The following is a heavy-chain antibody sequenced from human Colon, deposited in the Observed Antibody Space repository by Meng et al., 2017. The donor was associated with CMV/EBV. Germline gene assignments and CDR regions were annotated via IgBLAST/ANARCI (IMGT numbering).Heavy chain of an antibody. V-gene: IGHV3-11*04. Sequence: GESLKISCPASGFTFRDYYMTWIRQAPGKGLEWVSYISASGNDIYYADSVKGRFTISTDDAKNSVSLQMNSLRAEDTAVYYCAGGDGWHFDSWGQGTQVTVSS. J-gene: IGHJ4*02. D-gene: IGHD2-21*02. CDR3: AGGDGWHFDS. CDR1: GFTFRDYY. CDR2: ISASGNDI.